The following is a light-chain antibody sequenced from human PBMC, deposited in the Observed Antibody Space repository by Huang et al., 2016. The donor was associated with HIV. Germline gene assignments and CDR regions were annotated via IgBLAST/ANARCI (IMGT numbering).Light chain of an antibody. J-gene: IGKJ2*01. CDR2: SVS. Sequence: DIQMTQSPSSLSASVGDRVTISCRASQSISTYLNWYQQKPGKAPKVVIYSVSRLQSGVPSRVSGSGSGTDFTLTISSLQPEDFATYFCQQCYSTLYTFGQGTKLEMK. V-gene: IGKV1-39*01. CDR3: QQCYSTLYT. CDR1: QSISTY.